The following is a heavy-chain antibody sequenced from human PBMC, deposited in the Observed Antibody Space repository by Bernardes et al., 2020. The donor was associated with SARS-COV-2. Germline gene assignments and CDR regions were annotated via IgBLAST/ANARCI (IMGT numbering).Heavy chain of an antibody. V-gene: IGHV1-18*04. D-gene: IGHD6-19*01. CDR2: ISVYTGDT. CDR1: GYTFSDYD. CDR3: AREGIAVTNIDAFDI. Sequence: ASVKVSCKASGYTFSDYDISWVRQAPGQGPEWMGSISVYTGDTIYAQTLQGRVTLTTDRSTSTAYMELRSLRSDDTAVYYCAREGIAVTNIDAFDIWGQGTKVAVSS. J-gene: IGHJ3*02.